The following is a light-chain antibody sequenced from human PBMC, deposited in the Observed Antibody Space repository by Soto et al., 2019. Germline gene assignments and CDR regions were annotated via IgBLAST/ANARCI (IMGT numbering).Light chain of an antibody. CDR1: QSVSSSY. J-gene: IGKJ4*01. CDR3: QQYGSSPVT. CDR2: GAS. Sequence: EIVLTQSPGTLSLSPGERATLSCRASQSVSSSYLAWYQQKPGQAPRLLIYGASSRATGIPDRFSGSGSGIDFTLTISRLEPEDCAVYYCQQYGSSPVTFGGGTKVEIK. V-gene: IGKV3-20*01.